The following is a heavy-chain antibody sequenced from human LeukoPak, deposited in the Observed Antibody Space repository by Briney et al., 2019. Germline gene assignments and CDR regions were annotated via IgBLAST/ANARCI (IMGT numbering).Heavy chain of an antibody. J-gene: IGHJ5*02. CDR3: AKVLGEYSIRSKPLDT. D-gene: IGHD6-13*01. V-gene: IGHV3-30*04. CDR2: ISYDGSNK. CDR1: GFTFSNYA. Sequence: GGSLRLSCAASGFTFSNYAMHWVRQAPGKGLEWVAVISYDGSNKYYPDSVRGRFTVSRDSSKNTLYLQMNSLRPEDTAVYYCAKVLGEYSIRSKPLDTWGQGTLVTVSS.